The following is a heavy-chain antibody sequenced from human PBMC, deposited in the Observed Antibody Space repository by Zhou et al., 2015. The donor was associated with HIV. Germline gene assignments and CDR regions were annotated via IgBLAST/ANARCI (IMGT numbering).Heavy chain of an antibody. CDR1: GYTFSDHY. V-gene: IGHV1-2*06. J-gene: IGHJ2*01. D-gene: IGHD2-8*02. Sequence: QVEMVQSGAEVKRPGASVKVSCRASGYTFSDHYIHWVRQAPGQGLEWIGRINPNGGDTAFAQKFKGRVTMTSDMSISTAYMEVTNLGSDDTASYYCARDGVLVVYVSRWHFDLWGRGTLVTVFS. CDR2: INPNGGDT. CDR3: ARDGVLVVYVSRWHFDL.